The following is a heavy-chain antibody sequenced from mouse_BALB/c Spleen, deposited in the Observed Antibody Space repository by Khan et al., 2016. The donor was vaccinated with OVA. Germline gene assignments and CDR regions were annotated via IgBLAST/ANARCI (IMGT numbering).Heavy chain of an antibody. V-gene: IGHV9-2-1*01. Sequence: QIQLVQSGPELKKPGETVKISCKASGYTFTDYSMHWVKQAPGKGLKWMGWINTETGEPTYADDFKGRFAFSLATSASTAYLQFNNLKHEDTATXFCARSGSYDGFAYWGQGTTLTGSS. CDR3: ARSGSYDGFAY. D-gene: IGHD2-12*01. CDR1: GYTFTDYS. J-gene: IGHJ2*01. CDR2: INTETGEP.